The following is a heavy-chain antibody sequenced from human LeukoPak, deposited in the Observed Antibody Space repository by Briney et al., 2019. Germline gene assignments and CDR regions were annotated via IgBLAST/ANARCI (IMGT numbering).Heavy chain of an antibody. D-gene: IGHD1-26*01. CDR1: VFIFDDYG. V-gene: IGHV3-20*04. CDR3: ARDPGRELPPVDY. Sequence: GWSLRLSCAASVFIFDDYGRSWVRQAPGKGLEGVSGINWNGGSTGYADSVRGRFTISRDNAKNSLYLQMNSLRDEDGAGYYFARDPGRELPPVDYWGQGTLVTVSS. J-gene: IGHJ4*02. CDR2: INWNGGST.